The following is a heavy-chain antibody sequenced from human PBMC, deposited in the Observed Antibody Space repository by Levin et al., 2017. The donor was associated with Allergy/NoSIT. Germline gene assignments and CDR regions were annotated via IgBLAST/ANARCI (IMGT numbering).Heavy chain of an antibody. Sequence: PGGSLRLSCAASGFTFSSYAMSWVRQAPGKGLEWVSAISGSGGSTYYADSVKGRFTISRDNSKNTLYLQMNSLRAEDTAVYYCAKGPVGRKVVTPGYFDRWGRGTLVTVSS. V-gene: IGHV3-23*01. D-gene: IGHD4-23*01. CDR2: ISGSGGST. CDR3: AKGPVGRKVVTPGYFDR. J-gene: IGHJ2*01. CDR1: GFTFSSYA.